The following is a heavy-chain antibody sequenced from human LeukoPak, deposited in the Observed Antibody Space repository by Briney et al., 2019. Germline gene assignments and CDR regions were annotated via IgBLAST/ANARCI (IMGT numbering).Heavy chain of an antibody. CDR1: GFTFSIYA. D-gene: IGHD4-17*01. CDR2: ISGSGGST. J-gene: IGHJ4*02. CDR3: AKGITNYGDYVNY. Sequence: PGGSLRLSCAASGFTFSIYAMSWGRQAPGKGLEWVSAISGSGGSTYYADSVKGRFTISRDNPKNTRHLQMNSLRAEATPVYYCAKGITNYGDYVNYWGQGTLVTVSS. V-gene: IGHV3-23*01.